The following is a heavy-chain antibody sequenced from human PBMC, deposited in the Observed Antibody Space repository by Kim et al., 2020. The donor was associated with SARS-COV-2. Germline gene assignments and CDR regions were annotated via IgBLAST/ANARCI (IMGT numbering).Heavy chain of an antibody. V-gene: IGHV3-11*01. J-gene: IGHJ6*03. Sequence: GGSLRLSCAVSGFTFSDYYMSWIRQAPGKGLEWVSYISSSGITIYYADSVKGRFTISRDNAKNSLYLQMNSLRAEDTAVYYCARVSLPTYYMDVWGKGTTVTVSS. CDR2: ISSSGITI. CDR1: GFTFSDYY. CDR3: ARVSLPTYYMDV.